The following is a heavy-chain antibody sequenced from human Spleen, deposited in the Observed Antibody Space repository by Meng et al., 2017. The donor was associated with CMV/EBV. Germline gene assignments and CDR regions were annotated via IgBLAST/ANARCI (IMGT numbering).Heavy chain of an antibody. Sequence: GGSLRLSCAASGFTFSNAWMSWVRQAPGKGLEWVGRIKSKTDGGTTDYAAPVKGRFTISRDDSKNTLYLQMNSLKTEDTAVYYCTTSPDRLWFGDLNFDYWGQGTLVTVSS. V-gene: IGHV3-15*01. J-gene: IGHJ4*02. CDR1: GFTFSNAW. D-gene: IGHD3-10*01. CDR2: IKSKTDGGTT. CDR3: TTSPDRLWFGDLNFDY.